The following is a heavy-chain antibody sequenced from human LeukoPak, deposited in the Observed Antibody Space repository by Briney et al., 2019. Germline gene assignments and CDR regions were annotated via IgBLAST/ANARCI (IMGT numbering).Heavy chain of an antibody. Sequence: NASETLSLTCTVSGGSISSGGYYWSWIRQHPGKGLEWIGYIYYSGSTYYNPSLKSRVTISVDTSKNQFSLKLSSVTAADTAVYYCARDSRDGYIGGFDYWGQGTLVTVSS. D-gene: IGHD5-24*01. V-gene: IGHV4-31*03. J-gene: IGHJ4*02. CDR3: ARDSRDGYIGGFDY. CDR2: IYYSGST. CDR1: GGSISSGGYY.